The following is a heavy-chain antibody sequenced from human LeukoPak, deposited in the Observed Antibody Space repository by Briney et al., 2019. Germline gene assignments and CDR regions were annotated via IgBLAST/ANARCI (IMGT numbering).Heavy chain of an antibody. CDR3: ARGLKLVGGEATDSSGYYYKDDY. D-gene: IGHD3-22*01. CDR1: GGSFSGYY. V-gene: IGHV4-34*01. Sequence: PSETLSLTCAVYGGSFSGYYWSWIRQPPGKGLEWMGEINHSGSTNYNPSLKSRVTISVDASKNQFSLKLSSVTAADTAVYYCARGLKLVGGEATDSSGYYYKDDYWGQGTLVTVSS. J-gene: IGHJ4*02. CDR2: INHSGST.